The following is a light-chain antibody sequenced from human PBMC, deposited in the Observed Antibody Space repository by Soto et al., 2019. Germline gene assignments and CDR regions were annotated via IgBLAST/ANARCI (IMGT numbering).Light chain of an antibody. CDR3: QQYNNWPWT. Sequence: EIVMTQSPATLSVSPGGRATLSFRASQSISDTLAWYQQKPGQAPRLLIYSASRRATGFPARFSGSGSGTDFTLTISSLQSEDFAVYYCQQYNNWPWTFGQGTKVDIK. J-gene: IGKJ1*01. CDR1: QSISDT. CDR2: SAS. V-gene: IGKV3-15*01.